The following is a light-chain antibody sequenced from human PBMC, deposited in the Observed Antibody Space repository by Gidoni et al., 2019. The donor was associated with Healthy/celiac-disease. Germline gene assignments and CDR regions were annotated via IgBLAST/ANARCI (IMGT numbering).Light chain of an antibody. V-gene: IGLV3-1*01. CDR3: QAWDSSTAVV. CDR2: QDS. CDR1: KLGDNY. J-gene: IGLJ2*01. Sequence: SSDLTQPPSVSVSPGQTASITCSGDKLGDNYACWYQQKPGQSPVLVIYQDSKRHSGIPERFSGSNSGNTATLTISGTQAMDEADYYCQAWDSSTAVVFGGGTKLTVL.